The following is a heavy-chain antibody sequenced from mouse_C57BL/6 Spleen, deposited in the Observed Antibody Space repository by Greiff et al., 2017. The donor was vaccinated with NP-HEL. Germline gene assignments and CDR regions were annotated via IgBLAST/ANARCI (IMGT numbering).Heavy chain of an antibody. CDR3: ARWEGYYGSSRDAMDY. V-gene: IGHV1-64*01. Sequence: QVQLQQPGVELVKPGASVKLSCKASGYTFTSYWMHWVKQRPGQGLEWIGMIHPNSGSTNYNEKFKSKATLTVDKSSSTAYMQLSSLTSEDSAVYYCARWEGYYGSSRDAMDYWGQGTSVTVSS. J-gene: IGHJ4*01. CDR2: IHPNSGST. D-gene: IGHD1-1*01. CDR1: GYTFTSYW.